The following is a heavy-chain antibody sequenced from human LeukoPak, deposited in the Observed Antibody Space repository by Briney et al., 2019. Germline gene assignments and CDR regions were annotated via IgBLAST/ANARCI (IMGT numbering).Heavy chain of an antibody. D-gene: IGHD1-26*01. Sequence: GGSLRLSCAASGFTLTNYAMGWVRQAPGKGLEWVSGISGSGGGTSYADSVKGRFTISRDSSKNTLYLQMNSLRVEDTAVYYCAKDIGGSYFDAFDIWGQGTMVAVSS. J-gene: IGHJ3*02. CDR2: ISGSGGGT. V-gene: IGHV3-23*01. CDR3: AKDIGGSYFDAFDI. CDR1: GFTLTNYA.